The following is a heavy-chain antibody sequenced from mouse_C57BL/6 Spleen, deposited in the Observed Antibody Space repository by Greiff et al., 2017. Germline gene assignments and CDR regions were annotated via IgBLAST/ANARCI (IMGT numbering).Heavy chain of an antibody. Sequence: QVQLQQSGAELVKPGASVKISCKASGYAFSSYWMNWVKQRPGKGLEWIGQIYPGEGDTNYNGKFKGKAALTADKSSSTAYMQHSSLTSEDSAVYCCARRSSGWYCFDYGGQGTTLTVSA. CDR1: GYAFSSYW. V-gene: IGHV1-80*01. CDR3: ARRSSGWYCFDY. J-gene: IGHJ2*01. CDR2: IYPGEGDT. D-gene: IGHD3-2*02.